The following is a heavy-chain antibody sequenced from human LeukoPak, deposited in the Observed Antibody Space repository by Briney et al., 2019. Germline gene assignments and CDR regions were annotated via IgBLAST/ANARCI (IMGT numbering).Heavy chain of an antibody. J-gene: IGHJ3*02. CDR3: AKDGAAAGLGIVGAPGPDAFDI. D-gene: IGHD1-26*01. V-gene: IGHV3-23*01. Sequence: GGSLRLSCAASGFTFSNYAMSWVRQAPGKGLEWVSTTIVSGGSTYYADSVKGRFTISRDNSKNTLYLQMNSLRAEDTAVYYCAKDGAAAGLGIVGAPGPDAFDIWGQGTMVTVSS. CDR2: TIVSGGST. CDR1: GFTFSNYA.